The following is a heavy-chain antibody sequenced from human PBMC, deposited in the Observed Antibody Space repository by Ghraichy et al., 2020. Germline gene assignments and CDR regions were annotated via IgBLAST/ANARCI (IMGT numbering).Heavy chain of an antibody. Sequence: LTCAASGFTFSDNWMQWVRQAPGKGPVWLSLINNDGSDTRYADSVKGRFTISRDNAKNTVYLQMNSLRAEDTAMYYCTRDLRGVGALDHWGRGTRVTVSS. D-gene: IGHD3-3*01. J-gene: IGHJ4*02. V-gene: IGHV3-74*01. CDR3: TRDLRGVGALDH. CDR2: INNDGSDT. CDR1: GFTFSDNW.